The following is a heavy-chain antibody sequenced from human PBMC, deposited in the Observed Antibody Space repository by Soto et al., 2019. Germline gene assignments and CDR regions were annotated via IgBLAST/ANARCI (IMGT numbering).Heavy chain of an antibody. Sequence: VKVSCKASGYTFTGYYMHWVRQAPGQGLEWMGWINPNSGGTNYAQKFQGRVTMTRDTSISTAYMELSRLRSDDTAVYYCARDLKTTYYDILTGYDFDYWGQGTLVTVSS. D-gene: IGHD3-9*01. CDR2: INPNSGGT. J-gene: IGHJ4*02. CDR1: GYTFTGYY. CDR3: ARDLKTTYYDILTGYDFDY. V-gene: IGHV1-2*02.